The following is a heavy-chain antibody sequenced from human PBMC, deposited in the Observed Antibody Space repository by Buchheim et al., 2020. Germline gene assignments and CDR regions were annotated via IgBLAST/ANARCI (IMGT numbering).Heavy chain of an antibody. D-gene: IGHD3-3*01. CDR2: ISSSSSYI. J-gene: IGHJ6*02. V-gene: IGHV3-21*01. Sequence: EVQLVESGGGLVKPGGSLRLSCAASGFTFSSYSMNWVRQAPGKGLEWVSSISSSSSYIYYADSVKGRFTISRDNAKNSLYLQMNSLRAEDTAVYYCAREGYDFWSGYYLLSTYYYYYGMDVWGQGTT. CDR1: GFTFSSYS. CDR3: AREGYDFWSGYYLLSTYYYYYGMDV.